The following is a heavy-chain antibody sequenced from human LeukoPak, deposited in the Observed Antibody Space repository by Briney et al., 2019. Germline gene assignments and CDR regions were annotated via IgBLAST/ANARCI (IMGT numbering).Heavy chain of an antibody. CDR1: GDTFSSYA. V-gene: IGHV1-69*04. Sequence: ASVKVSCKASGDTFSSYAISWVRQAPGQGLEWMGRIIPILGIANYAQKFQGRVTITADKSTSTAYMELSSLRSEDTAVYYCARVDSSGYYPRYFDYWGQGTLVTVSS. CDR2: IIPILGIA. J-gene: IGHJ4*02. CDR3: ARVDSSGYYPRYFDY. D-gene: IGHD3-22*01.